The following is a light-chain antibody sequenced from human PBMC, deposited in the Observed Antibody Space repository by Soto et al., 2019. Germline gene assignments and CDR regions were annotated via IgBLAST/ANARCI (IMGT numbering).Light chain of an antibody. CDR3: SSYTSGSTLYV. V-gene: IGLV2-14*01. J-gene: IGLJ1*01. CDR1: SSDVGNGYDS. Sequence: QSALSQTASVSGSPGQSITISCSGSSSDVGNGYDSVSWYQQHPGKAPKLIIYEVTNRPSGVSSRFSGSKSGNTASLTISGLQAEDEADYYCSSYTSGSTLYVFGTGTKVTVL. CDR2: EVT.